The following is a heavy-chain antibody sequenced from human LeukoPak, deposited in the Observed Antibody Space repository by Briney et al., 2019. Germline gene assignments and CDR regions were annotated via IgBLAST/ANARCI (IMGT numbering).Heavy chain of an antibody. Sequence: GGSLRLSCAASGFIFGDSTVHWVRQASGTGLEWVGRIRSKANNYATAYATSVQGRFTLSRDDSKNTAYLQMNSLKIEDTAVYYCIRGATSGSYYGFDVWGQGATVTV. J-gene: IGHJ6*02. CDR1: GFIFGDST. V-gene: IGHV3-73*01. CDR2: IRSKANNYAT. D-gene: IGHD4/OR15-4a*01. CDR3: IRGATSGSYYGFDV.